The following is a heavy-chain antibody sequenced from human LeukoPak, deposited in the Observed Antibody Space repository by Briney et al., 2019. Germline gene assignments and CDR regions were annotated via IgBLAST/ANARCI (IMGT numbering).Heavy chain of an antibody. V-gene: IGHV1-46*01. CDR1: GYTFSSFY. CDR2: INPSGDRT. J-gene: IGHJ6*02. D-gene: IGHD1-1*01. CDR3: ARPARTNWFYYYGMDV. Sequence: ASVKVSCKASGYTFSSFYMHWVRQAPGQGPEWMGIINPSGDRTTYAQKFQGRVNMTTDTSTSTFYMDLSSLRSDDTAVYYCARPARTNWFYYYGMDVWGPGTTVTVPS.